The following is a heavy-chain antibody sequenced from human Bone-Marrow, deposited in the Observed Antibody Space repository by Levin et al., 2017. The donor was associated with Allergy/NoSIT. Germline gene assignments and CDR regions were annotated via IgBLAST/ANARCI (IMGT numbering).Heavy chain of an antibody. J-gene: IGHJ6*02. CDR3: VARSNGLDV. CDR1: EFIVGSNY. CDR2: IHSRGGA. V-gene: IGHV3-66*01. D-gene: IGHD5-12*01. Sequence: PGESLKISCAASEFIVGSNYMSWVRQAPGKGLDWVSVIHSRGGAYYADSVKGRFTISRDTSKNTLYLQMSGLRVEDTAVYFCVARSNGLDVWGQGTTVTVSS.